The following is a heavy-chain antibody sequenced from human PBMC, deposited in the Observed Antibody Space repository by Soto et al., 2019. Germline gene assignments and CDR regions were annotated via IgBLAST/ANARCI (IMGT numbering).Heavy chain of an antibody. CDR3: VRVGWGYSYGNGMDG. CDR2: IKHDGSEI. J-gene: IGHJ6*02. V-gene: IGHV3-30-3*01. CDR1: GFGFSGYS. Sequence: GGSLRLSCLASGFGFSGYSMHWVRQAPGKGLGWVAVIKHDGSEIYYADSVKGRFTISKDDSKNTLHLQMNALRVDDTALYYCVRVGWGYSYGNGMDGWGQGTTVTV. D-gene: IGHD5-18*01.